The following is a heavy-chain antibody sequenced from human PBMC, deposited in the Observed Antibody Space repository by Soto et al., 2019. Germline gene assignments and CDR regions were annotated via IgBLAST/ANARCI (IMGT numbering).Heavy chain of an antibody. V-gene: IGHV1-8*01. Sequence: QVKLVQSGAEVKKPGASVKVSCKASGYTFTSYDINWVRQAAGQGLEWMGWMNPNSGNTGYAKKFQGRVTMTRNTSISTAYMELSSLRSEDTAVYCCARDVAVTGDDYWGQVTLVTVSS. J-gene: IGHJ4*02. CDR3: ARDVAVTGDDY. CDR2: MNPNSGNT. D-gene: IGHD6-19*01. CDR1: GYTFTSYD.